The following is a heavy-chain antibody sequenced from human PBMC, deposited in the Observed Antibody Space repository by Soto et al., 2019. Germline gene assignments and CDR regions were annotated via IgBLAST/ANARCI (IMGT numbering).Heavy chain of an antibody. CDR3: ARARATIAAAAIFDC. V-gene: IGHV4-30-4*01. D-gene: IGHD6-13*01. CDR2: VYRTGST. Sequence: SETLSLTCTVSGGSISSGDYYWSWIRQPPGKGLEWIGEVYRTGSTNYNPSLESRLTISVDKSKNQFSLKLTSVTAADTAVYYCARARATIAAAAIFDCWGQGTLVTV. CDR1: GGSISSGDYY. J-gene: IGHJ4*02.